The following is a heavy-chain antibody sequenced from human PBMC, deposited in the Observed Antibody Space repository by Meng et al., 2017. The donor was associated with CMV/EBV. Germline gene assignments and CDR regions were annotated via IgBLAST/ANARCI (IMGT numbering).Heavy chain of an antibody. D-gene: IGHD6-13*01. J-gene: IGHJ4*02. CDR2: IYSGGST. V-gene: IGHV3-53*01. CDR1: GFTVSGNY. CDR3: ARDRAASYYFDY. Sequence: CAASGFTVSGNYMSWVRQAPGKGLEWVSVIYSGGSTYYADSVKGRFTISRDNSKNTLYPQMNSLRAEDTAVYYCARDRAASYYFDYWGQGTLVTVSS.